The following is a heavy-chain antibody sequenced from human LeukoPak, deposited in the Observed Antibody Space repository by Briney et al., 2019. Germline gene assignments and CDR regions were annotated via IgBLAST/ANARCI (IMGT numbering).Heavy chain of an antibody. CDR1: GFTVGNNY. CDR3: ARGQIVGVQGDF. J-gene: IGHJ4*02. Sequence: GGSLRLSCTVSGFTVGNNYMSWVRQAPGKGLEWVALMYSRGSSHYADSVRGRFTISRDSSKNTVYLQMNRPTAEDTAVYYCARGQIVGVQGDFWGQGTLVTVSS. CDR2: MYSRGSS. V-gene: IGHV3-66*02. D-gene: IGHD1-26*01.